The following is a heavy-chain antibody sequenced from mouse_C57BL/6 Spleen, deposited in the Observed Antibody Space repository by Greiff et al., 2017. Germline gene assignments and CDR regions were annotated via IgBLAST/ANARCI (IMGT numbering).Heavy chain of an antibody. CDR2: IYPSDSET. D-gene: IGHD4-1*01. V-gene: IGHV1-61*01. Sequence: QVQLQQSGAELVRPGSSVKLSCKASGYTFTSYWMDWVKQRPGQGLEWIGNIYPSDSETHYNQKFKDKATLTVDKSSSTAYMQLSSLTSEDSAVYYCARLANWAYYAMDYWGQGTSVTVSS. CDR1: GYTFTSYW. J-gene: IGHJ4*01. CDR3: ARLANWAYYAMDY.